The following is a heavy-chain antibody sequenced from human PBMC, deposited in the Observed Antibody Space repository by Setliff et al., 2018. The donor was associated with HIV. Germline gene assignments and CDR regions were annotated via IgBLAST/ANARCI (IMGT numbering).Heavy chain of an antibody. J-gene: IGHJ5*02. CDR3: VRDRDWSWGGWFDP. CDR1: GGSITSGSYY. V-gene: IGHV4-61*02. Sequence: SETLSLTCTVSGGSITSGSYYWGWIRQPAGKGLEWIGRIYGSGSTTFNPSLKSRVTISIDMSKNQFSLKMSSVTAADTAVYYCVRDRDWSWGGWFDPWGQGALVTVSS. CDR2: IYGSGST. D-gene: IGHD1-1*01.